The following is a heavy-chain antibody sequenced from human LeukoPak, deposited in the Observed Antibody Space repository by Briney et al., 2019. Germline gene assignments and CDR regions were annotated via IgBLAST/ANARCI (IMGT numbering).Heavy chain of an antibody. D-gene: IGHD5/OR15-5a*01. CDR3: AKKMGLVSAPLYYFDV. CDR1: GFTFSSYA. J-gene: IGHJ4*02. CDR2: ISGPAGSW. V-gene: IGHV3-23*01. Sequence: GGSLRLSCAASGFTFSSYAISWVRQAPGKGLEWVSAISGPAGSWNYADSVKGRFTIPRDNSKNTLFLQMNSLRAEDTAIYYCAKKMGLVSAPLYYFDVWGQGTLVTVSS.